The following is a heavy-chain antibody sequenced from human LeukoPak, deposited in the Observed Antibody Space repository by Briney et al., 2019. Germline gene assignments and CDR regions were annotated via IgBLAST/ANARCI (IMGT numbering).Heavy chain of an antibody. CDR2: IKQDGSEK. CDR3: AELGITMIGGV. J-gene: IGHJ6*04. V-gene: IGHV3-7*01. D-gene: IGHD3-10*02. CDR1: GFTFSNYW. Sequence: GGSLRLSCAASGFTFSNYWMNWVRQAPGKGLEWVANIKQDGSEKYYVDSVKGRFTISRDNAKKSLYLQMNSLRAEDTAVYYCAELGITMIGGVWGKGTTVTISS.